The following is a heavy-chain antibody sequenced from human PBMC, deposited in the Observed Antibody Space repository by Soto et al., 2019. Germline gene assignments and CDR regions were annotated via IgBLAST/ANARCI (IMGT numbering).Heavy chain of an antibody. J-gene: IGHJ6*02. D-gene: IGHD3-10*01. CDR1: KGTFSSYT. Sequence: QVQLVQSGAEVKKPGSALKVSCKASKGTFSSYTISWVRQAPGQGLEWMGRIIPILGIPNYAQKFQGRVTITADKSTSTAYMELSSLRSEDTAVYYCARFRGSYGMDVWGQGTTVTVSS. V-gene: IGHV1-69*02. CDR3: ARFRGSYGMDV. CDR2: IIPILGIP.